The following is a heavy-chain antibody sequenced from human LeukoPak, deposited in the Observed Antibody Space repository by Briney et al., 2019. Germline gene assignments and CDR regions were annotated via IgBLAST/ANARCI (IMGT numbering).Heavy chain of an antibody. D-gene: IGHD3-10*01. J-gene: IGHJ4*02. CDR1: GYTFTRYG. CDR3: ARDPHYYGSGSYFDL. CDR2: ISAYNGNT. V-gene: IGHV1-18*01. Sequence: ASVKVSCKASGYTFTRYGISWVRQAPGQGLEWMGWISAYNGNTNYAQKLQGRVTMTTDTSTTTAYMELRSLRAEDTAVYYCARDPHYYGSGSYFDLWGQGTLVTVSS.